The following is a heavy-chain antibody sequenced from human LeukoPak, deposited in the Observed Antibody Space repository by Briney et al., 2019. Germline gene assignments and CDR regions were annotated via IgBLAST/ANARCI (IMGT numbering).Heavy chain of an antibody. J-gene: IGHJ4*02. CDR3: IRDEALWRLDY. D-gene: IGHD2-21*01. CDR1: GFTFSNHW. V-gene: IGHV3-74*03. CDR2: IDEGGSNA. Sequence: GGSLRLSCAASGFTFSNHWMHWVRQAPGKGLVWVSRIDEGGSNAMYADSVKGRFSISRDNAKNTVNLQMNSLRAEDSGVYYCIRDEALWRLDYWGQGTLVTVSS.